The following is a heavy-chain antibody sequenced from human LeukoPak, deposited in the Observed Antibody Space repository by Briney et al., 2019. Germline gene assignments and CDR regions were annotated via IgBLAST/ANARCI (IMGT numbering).Heavy chain of an antibody. D-gene: IGHD3-9*01. CDR3: ARDTQIGRYFVRGTFDY. CDR2: IYHSGST. V-gene: IGHV4-38-2*02. J-gene: IGHJ4*02. CDR1: GYSISSGYY. Sequence: SETLSLTCAVSGYSISSGYYWGWIRQPPGKGLEWIGSIYHSGSTYYNPSLKSRVTISVDTSKNQFSLKLSSVTAADTAVYYCARDTQIGRYFVRGTFDYWGQGTLVTVSS.